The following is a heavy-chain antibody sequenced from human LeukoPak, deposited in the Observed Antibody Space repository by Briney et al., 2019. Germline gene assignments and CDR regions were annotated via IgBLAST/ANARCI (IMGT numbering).Heavy chain of an antibody. D-gene: IGHD6-6*01. Sequence: GGSLRLSCAASGFTFSSYAMSWVRQAPGKGLEWVSAISGSGGSTYYADSVKGRFTISRDNSKNTLYLQLNSLRAEDTAVYYCAKGSSSSSGRPDCWGQGTLVTVSS. CDR3: AKGSSSSSGRPDC. V-gene: IGHV3-23*01. CDR1: GFTFSSYA. J-gene: IGHJ4*02. CDR2: ISGSGGST.